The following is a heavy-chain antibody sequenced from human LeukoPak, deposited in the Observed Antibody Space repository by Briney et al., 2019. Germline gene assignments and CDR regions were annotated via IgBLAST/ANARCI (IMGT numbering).Heavy chain of an antibody. CDR3: AKGSRLREGGSYRF. D-gene: IGHD3-16*02. CDR2: IIPIFGSA. V-gene: IGHV1-69*06. J-gene: IGHJ4*02. Sequence: ASVKVSCKASRGTFSSYAINWVRQAPGQGLEWMGRIIPIFGSANYAQKFQGRVTITADKSTRTAYMELSSLRSEDTALYYCAKGSRLREGGSYRFWGQGTLVTVSS. CDR1: RGTFSSYA.